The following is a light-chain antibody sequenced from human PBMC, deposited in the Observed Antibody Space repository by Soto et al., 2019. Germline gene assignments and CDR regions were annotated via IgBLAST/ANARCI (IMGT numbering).Light chain of an antibody. CDR2: DVS. V-gene: IGLV2-14*03. Sequence: QSVLTQPASVSGSPGQSITISCTGTSSDVGGYNYVSWYQQYPGKAPKLMIYDVSRRPSGVSNRFSGSKSGNTASLTISGLQAEDEADYYCSSYTSSSTVVFGGGTKLTVL. CDR1: SSDVGGYNY. CDR3: SSYTSSSTVV. J-gene: IGLJ2*01.